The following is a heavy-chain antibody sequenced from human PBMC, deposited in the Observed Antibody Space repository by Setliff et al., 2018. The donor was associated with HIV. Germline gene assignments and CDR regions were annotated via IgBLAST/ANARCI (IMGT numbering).Heavy chain of an antibody. Sequence: PGGSLRLSCAASGFTFDRFWMHWVRQAPGKGLVWVSRVNRDGSSTTYADSVKDRFTISRDNAKNTLYLQMNSLRAEDTGVYYCANRLRGYNKWYYFDYWGQGTLVTVSS. CDR3: ANRLRGYNKWYYFDY. CDR1: GFTFDRFW. CDR2: VNRDGSST. J-gene: IGHJ4*02. V-gene: IGHV3-74*01. D-gene: IGHD1-1*01.